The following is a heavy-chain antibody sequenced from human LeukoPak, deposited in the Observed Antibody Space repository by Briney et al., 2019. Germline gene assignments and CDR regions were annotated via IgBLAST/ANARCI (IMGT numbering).Heavy chain of an antibody. D-gene: IGHD6-13*01. CDR3: AKRPAAGPNSGY. Sequence: GGSLRLSCAASGFTFSSYAMSWVRQAPGKGLEWVSAISGSGGSTYYADSVKGRFTISRDSSKNTLYLQMNSLRAEDTAVYYCAKRPAAGPNSGYWGQGTLVTVSS. V-gene: IGHV3-23*01. J-gene: IGHJ4*02. CDR1: GFTFSSYA. CDR2: ISGSGGST.